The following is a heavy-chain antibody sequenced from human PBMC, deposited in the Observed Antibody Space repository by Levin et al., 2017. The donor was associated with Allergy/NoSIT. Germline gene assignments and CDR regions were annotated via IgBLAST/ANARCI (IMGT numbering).Heavy chain of an antibody. CDR3: AQERGISGDFHY. Sequence: QTLSLTCTFSGFSLSTRGVGVGWIRQPPGKALEWLALIYWDDDKRYSPSLKSRLIITRDTSKTQVVLTMTNMDPMDTATYYCAQERGISGDFHYWGQGILVTVSS. J-gene: IGHJ4*02. CDR1: GFSLSTRGVG. V-gene: IGHV2-5*02. CDR2: IYWDDDK. D-gene: IGHD2-15*01.